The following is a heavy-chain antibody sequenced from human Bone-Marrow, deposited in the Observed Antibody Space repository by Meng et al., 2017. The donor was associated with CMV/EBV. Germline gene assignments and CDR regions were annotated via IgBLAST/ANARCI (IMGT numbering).Heavy chain of an antibody. CDR1: GDSISSSIYY. CDR3: GSDITGDHY. V-gene: IGHV4-39*07. CDR2: IHYSGTT. J-gene: IGHJ4*02. Sequence: SETLSLTCTVSGDSISSSIYYWGWIRQPPGKGLEWIASIHYSGTTYYNPSLKSRVTISVDTSKNQFSLKETSVTAADTAVYYCGSDITGDHYWGQGTLVTVSS. D-gene: IGHD7-27*01.